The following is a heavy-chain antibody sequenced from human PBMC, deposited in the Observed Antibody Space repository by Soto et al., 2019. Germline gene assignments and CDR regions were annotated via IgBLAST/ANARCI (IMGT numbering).Heavy chain of an antibody. J-gene: IGHJ4*02. D-gene: IGHD7-27*01. CDR3: TRANWDSEY. CDR2: IYYNGNT. CDR1: GGSISNHY. V-gene: IGHV4-59*11. Sequence: QVQLQESGPGLVKPSEPLSLTCSVSGGSISNHYWSWIRQPPGKGLEWIGYIYYNGNTNYNPSRKSRVTMAGDTSRNQISPKLTTVTAADTAGYYCTRANWDSEYWGQGTLVTVSS.